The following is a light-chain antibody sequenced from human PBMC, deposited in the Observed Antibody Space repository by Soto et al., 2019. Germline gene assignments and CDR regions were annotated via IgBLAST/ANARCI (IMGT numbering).Light chain of an antibody. J-gene: IGLJ3*02. CDR3: VAWDDSLKGPV. V-gene: IGLV1-44*01. CDR1: SSNIGRNA. Sequence: QSVLTQPPSASGTPGQRVTISCSGSSSNIGRNAVNWYQQLPGAAPKLLIYSHDQRPSGVPDRFSGSKSGTSASLAISGLQAEDEAYYYCVAWDDSLKGPVFGGGTKVTVL. CDR2: SHD.